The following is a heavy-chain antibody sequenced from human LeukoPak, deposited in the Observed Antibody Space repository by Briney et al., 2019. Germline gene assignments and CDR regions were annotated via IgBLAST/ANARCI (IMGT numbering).Heavy chain of an antibody. CDR3: AKDLIIAAAGTAFDI. CDR1: GFTFSSYG. D-gene: IGHD6-13*01. CDR2: IWYDGSNK. Sequence: GGSLRLSCAASGFTFSSYGMHWVRQAPGKGLEWVAVIWYDGSNKYYADSVKDRFTISRDNSKNTLYLQMNSLRAEDTAVYYCAKDLIIAAAGTAFDIWGQGTMVTVSS. J-gene: IGHJ3*02. V-gene: IGHV3-33*06.